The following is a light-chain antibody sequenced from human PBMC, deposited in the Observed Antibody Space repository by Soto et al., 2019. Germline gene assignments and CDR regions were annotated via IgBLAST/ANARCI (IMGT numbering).Light chain of an antibody. V-gene: IGKV1-39*01. Sequence: DIQMTQSPSSLSASVGDRVTITCRASQSISTYLNWYQQIPGKAPKLLIYAASSLQSGVPSKFSGSGSGTDFTLTISSLQPEDFATYYCQHSYSTPRTFGGGTKVEIK. CDR3: QHSYSTPRT. J-gene: IGKJ4*01. CDR1: QSISTY. CDR2: AAS.